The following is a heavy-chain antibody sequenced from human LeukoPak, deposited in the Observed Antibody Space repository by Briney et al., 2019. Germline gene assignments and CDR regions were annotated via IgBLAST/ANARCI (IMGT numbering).Heavy chain of an antibody. CDR3: ARDPSRTLDY. Sequence: GGSLRLSCATSGFTLSSYAMSWVRQAPGKGLEWVSAISGSGGTRYYADSVKGRFTISRDNSKNTVYLQMSSLRAEDTAVYYCARDPSRTLDYWGQGTLVTVSS. J-gene: IGHJ4*02. V-gene: IGHV3-23*01. D-gene: IGHD1-14*01. CDR2: ISGSGGTR. CDR1: GFTLSSYA.